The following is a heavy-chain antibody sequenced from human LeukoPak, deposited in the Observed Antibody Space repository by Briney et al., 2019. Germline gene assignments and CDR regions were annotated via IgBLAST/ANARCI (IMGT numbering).Heavy chain of an antibody. J-gene: IGHJ3*02. Sequence: GASVKVSCKASGYTFTGYYMHWVRQAPGQGLEWMGWINPNSGGTNYAQKFQGRVTMTRDTSISTAYMELSRLRSDDTAVYYCAREGRYYYGSGSYYNRDDAFDIWGQGTMVTVSS. CDR2: INPNSGGT. CDR1: GYTFTGYY. V-gene: IGHV1-2*02. CDR3: AREGRYYYGSGSYYNRDDAFDI. D-gene: IGHD3-10*01.